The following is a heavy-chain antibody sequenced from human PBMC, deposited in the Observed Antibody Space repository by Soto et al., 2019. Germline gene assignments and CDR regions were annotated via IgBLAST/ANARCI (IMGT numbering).Heavy chain of an antibody. D-gene: IGHD1-26*01. Sequence: EVQLVESGGGLVKPGGSLRLSCAASGFTFSSYSMNWVRQAPGKALEWVSSISSSSSYIYYADSVKGRFTISRDNANNSLYLQMNSLRAEDTAVYDCSRIPSGSYGFFDFRGQGTLVTVSS. CDR3: SRIPSGSYGFFDF. CDR1: GFTFSSYS. CDR2: ISSSSSYI. V-gene: IGHV3-21*01. J-gene: IGHJ4*02.